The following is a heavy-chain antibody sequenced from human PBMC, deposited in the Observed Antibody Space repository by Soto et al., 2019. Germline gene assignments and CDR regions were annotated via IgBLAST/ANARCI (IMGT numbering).Heavy chain of an antibody. CDR3: ARAPPGYSGFFDY. Sequence: PSETLSLTCTVSGGSISSYYWSWIRQPPGKGLEWIGYIYYSGSTNYNPSLKSRVTISVDTSKNQFSLKLSSVTAADTAVYYCARAPPGYSGFFDYWGQGTLVTV. CDR1: GGSISSYY. D-gene: IGHD5-12*01. CDR2: IYYSGST. V-gene: IGHV4-59*01. J-gene: IGHJ4*02.